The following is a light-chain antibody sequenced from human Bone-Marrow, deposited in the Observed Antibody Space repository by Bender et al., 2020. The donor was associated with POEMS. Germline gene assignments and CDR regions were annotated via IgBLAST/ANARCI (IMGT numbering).Light chain of an antibody. J-gene: IGLJ3*02. V-gene: IGLV1-44*01. CDR3: APWDDSLNGVL. CDR1: RSNIGSNP. Sequence: QSVLTQPPSASGTLGQGVSISCSGSRSNIGSNPVNWYQQVPGAAPKLVIYDDDRRPSGVPDRFSASKSGTSASLAIRGLQSEDEANYYCAPWDDSLNGVLFGGGTKLTVL. CDR2: DDD.